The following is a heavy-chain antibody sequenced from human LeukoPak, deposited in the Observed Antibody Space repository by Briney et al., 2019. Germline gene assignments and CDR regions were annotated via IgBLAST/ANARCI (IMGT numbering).Heavy chain of an antibody. CDR2: ISAYNGNT. CDR1: GYPFPKQG. D-gene: IGHD6-19*01. V-gene: IGHV1-18*01. CDR3: ARTVAGPLYFDY. J-gene: IGHJ4*02. Sequence: ASGEVSCQGSGYPFPKQGISLVRPAPGQGPEGMGWISAYNGNTNYAQKLQGRVTMTTDTSTSTAYMELRSLRSDDTAVYYCARTVAGPLYFDYWGQGTLVTVSS.